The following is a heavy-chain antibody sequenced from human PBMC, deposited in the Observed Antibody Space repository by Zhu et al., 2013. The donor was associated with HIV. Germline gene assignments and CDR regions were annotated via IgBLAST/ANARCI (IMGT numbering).Heavy chain of an antibody. D-gene: IGHD5-12*01. J-gene: IGHJ4*02. CDR2: IVVGSGNT. Sequence: QMQLVQSGPEVKKPGTSVKVSCKASGFTFTSSAVQWVRQARGQRLEWIGWIVVGSGNTNYAQKFQERVTITRDMSTSTAYMELSSLRSEDTAVYYCAALLFPGGYSGYDSDYWGQGTLVTVSS. CDR3: AALLFPGGYSGYDSDY. CDR1: GFTFTSSA. V-gene: IGHV1-58*01.